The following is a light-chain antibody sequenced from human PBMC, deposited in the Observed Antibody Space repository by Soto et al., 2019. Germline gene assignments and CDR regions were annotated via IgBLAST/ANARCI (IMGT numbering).Light chain of an antibody. J-gene: IGLJ2*01. Sequence: QSALTQPASVSASPGQSISISCTGTTTDIGAFDYVSWYQQHPGKAPKLIIYEIFNRPSGVSHRFSGSKSGNSASLTISGLQAEDEADYYCSSYTTNHAHVFGGGTKVTVL. CDR1: TTDIGAFDY. CDR3: SSYTTNHAHV. V-gene: IGLV2-14*01. CDR2: EIF.